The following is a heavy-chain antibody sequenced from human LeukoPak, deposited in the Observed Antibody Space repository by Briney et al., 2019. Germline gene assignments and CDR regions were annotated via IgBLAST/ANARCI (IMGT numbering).Heavy chain of an antibody. V-gene: IGHV1-46*01. J-gene: IGHJ4*02. CDR2: INPSGGST. D-gene: IGHD3-10*01. Sequence: ASVKVSCKASGYTFTSYYMHWVRQAPGQGLEWMGIINPSGGSTSYAQKIQGRVTMTRDTSTSTVYMELSSLRSEDTAVYYCARASYVDYYGSGSPVSFDYWGQGTLVTVSS. CDR1: GYTFTSYY. CDR3: ARASYVDYYGSGSPVSFDY.